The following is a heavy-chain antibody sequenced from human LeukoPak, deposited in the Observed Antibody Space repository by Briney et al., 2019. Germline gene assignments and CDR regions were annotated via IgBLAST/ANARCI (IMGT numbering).Heavy chain of an antibody. CDR3: AKVFDTMIVGMGAFEI. J-gene: IGHJ3*02. D-gene: IGHD3-22*01. V-gene: IGHV3-23*01. Sequence: TGDSLRLSCGASGFHFCSYAMSWVPQATGKGVEWVSAISGSGGRTYYADSVKGRYTICRDNSKNTLYLQRSSLRAEDTAVYYCAKVFDTMIVGMGAFEICGEGTMVTVSS. CDR1: GFHFCSYA. CDR2: ISGSGGRT.